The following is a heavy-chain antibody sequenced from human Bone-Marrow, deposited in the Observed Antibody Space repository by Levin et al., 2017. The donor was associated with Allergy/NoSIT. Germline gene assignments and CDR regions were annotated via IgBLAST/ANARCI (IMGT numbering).Heavy chain of an antibody. CDR3: ARHKPTLIGDYVAYCDY. CDR2: VYHSGST. CDR1: AGSINSDTFY. V-gene: IGHV4-39*01. D-gene: IGHD4-17*01. Sequence: PSETLSLTCSVSAGSINSDTFYWGWIRQPPGKGLEWIGSVYHSGSTYYNPSLKSRVALSVDTSKNQFFLRLNSVTAADAAVYYCARHKPTLIGDYVAYCDYWGQGTLVTVSS. J-gene: IGHJ4*02.